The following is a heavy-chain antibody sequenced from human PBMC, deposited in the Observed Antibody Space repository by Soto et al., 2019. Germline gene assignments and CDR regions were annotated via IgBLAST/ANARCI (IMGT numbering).Heavy chain of an antibody. CDR3: ARYRDGPVITMDY. D-gene: IGHD3-22*01. CDR2: IIPIFGTA. J-gene: IGHJ4*02. Sequence: SVKVSCKASGGTFSSYAISWVRQAPGQGLEWMGGIIPIFGTANYAQKFQGRVTITADKSTSTAYMELSSLRSEDTAVYYCARYRDGPVITMDYWGQGTLVTVSS. CDR1: GGTFSSYA. V-gene: IGHV1-69*06.